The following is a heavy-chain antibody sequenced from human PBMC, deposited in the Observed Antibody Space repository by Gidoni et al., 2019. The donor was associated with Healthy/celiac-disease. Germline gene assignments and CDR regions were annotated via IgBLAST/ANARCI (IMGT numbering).Heavy chain of an antibody. CDR2: ISYNESNK. J-gene: IGHJ6*03. CDR3: ARERQVSMDV. Sequence: SSSAMHWVRQAPGKGLVWVAVISYNESNKYYADSVKGRFTISRDNSKNTRYLQMNSLRAEDTAGYYCARERQVSMDVWGKGTTVTVSS. V-gene: IGHV3-30-3*01. CDR1: SSSA.